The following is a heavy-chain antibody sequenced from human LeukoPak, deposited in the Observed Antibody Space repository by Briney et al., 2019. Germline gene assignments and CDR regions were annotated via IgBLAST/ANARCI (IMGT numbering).Heavy chain of an antibody. D-gene: IGHD3-10*01. CDR1: GYTFTVYY. V-gene: IGHV1-2*02. Sequence: ASVKVSCKASGYTFTVYYMHWVRQVPGQGLEWMGWINPNSGGTTYAQKFQGRVTMTRDTSISTAYMELSRLRSDDTAVYYCARDLKLKYGSGSYFPGHWGQGTLVTVSS. CDR3: ARDLKLKYGSGSYFPGH. J-gene: IGHJ4*02. CDR2: INPNSGGT.